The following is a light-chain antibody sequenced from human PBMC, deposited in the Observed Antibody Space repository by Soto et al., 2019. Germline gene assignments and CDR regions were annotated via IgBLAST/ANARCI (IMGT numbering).Light chain of an antibody. CDR3: QQRSNWGFT. Sequence: EIVLTQSPATLSLSPGERATLSCRASQSVSSYLAWYQRKPGQAPRLLIYDASNRATGIPARFSGSGSGTDFTLTISSLEPEDFAVYYCQQRSNWGFTFGPGTKVDIK. V-gene: IGKV3-11*01. CDR1: QSVSSY. CDR2: DAS. J-gene: IGKJ3*01.